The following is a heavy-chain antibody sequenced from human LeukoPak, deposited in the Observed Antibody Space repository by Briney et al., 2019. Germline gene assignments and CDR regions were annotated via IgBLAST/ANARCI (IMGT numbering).Heavy chain of an antibody. CDR2: ISYDGSNK. Sequence: PGGSLRLSCAASGFTFSSYGMHWVRQAPGKGLEWVAVISYDGSNKYYADSVKGRFTISRDNSKNTLYLQMNSLRAEDTAVYYCAKGGVVVAATIDYWGQGTLVTVSS. CDR3: AKGGVVVAATIDY. CDR1: GFTFSSYG. V-gene: IGHV3-30*18. D-gene: IGHD2-15*01. J-gene: IGHJ4*02.